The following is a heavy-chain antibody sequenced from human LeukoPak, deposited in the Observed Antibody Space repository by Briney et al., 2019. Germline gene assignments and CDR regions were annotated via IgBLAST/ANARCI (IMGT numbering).Heavy chain of an antibody. V-gene: IGHV1-18*01. CDR2: ISTYTGNT. Sequence: ASVKVSCKASGYTFTSYGISWMRQAPGQGLEWMGWISTYTGNTNYAQKLQGRVTMTTDTSTNTAYMELRSLRSDDTAVYYCARVDIAVARDYFDYWGQGTLVTVSS. J-gene: IGHJ4*02. D-gene: IGHD6-19*01. CDR1: GYTFTSYG. CDR3: ARVDIAVARDYFDY.